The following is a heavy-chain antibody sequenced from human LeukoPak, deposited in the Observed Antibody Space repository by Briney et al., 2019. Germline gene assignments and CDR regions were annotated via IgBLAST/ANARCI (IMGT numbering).Heavy chain of an antibody. V-gene: IGHV4-61*02. Sequence: SETLSLTCTVSGGSISSGSYYWSWIRQPAGKGLEWIGRIYSSGSTNYNPSLKSRVTISLETSKNQFSLKLSSVTAADTAVYYCARQYIDILTGYHRGELYWYFDLWGRGTLVTVSS. CDR1: GGSISSGSYY. J-gene: IGHJ2*01. CDR3: ARQYIDILTGYHRGELYWYFDL. CDR2: IYSSGST. D-gene: IGHD3-9*01.